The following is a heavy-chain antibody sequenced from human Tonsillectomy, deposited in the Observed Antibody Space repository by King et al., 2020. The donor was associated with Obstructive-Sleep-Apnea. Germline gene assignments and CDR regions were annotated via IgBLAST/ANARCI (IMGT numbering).Heavy chain of an antibody. V-gene: IGHV6-1*01. CDR3: ASSTGQGEDYFDY. CDR1: VDSVSRNSAA. D-gene: IGHD3-10*01. Sequence: VQLQQSGPGLVKPSQTLSLTFAISVDSVSRNSAAWNWISQSPSRGLEWLGRTYYTSKWYNYYAVSVKSRITLNPDTSNNQFSLQLKSVTPEDTAVYYCASSTGQGEDYFDYWGQGTLVTVSS. J-gene: IGHJ4*02. CDR2: TYYTSKWYN.